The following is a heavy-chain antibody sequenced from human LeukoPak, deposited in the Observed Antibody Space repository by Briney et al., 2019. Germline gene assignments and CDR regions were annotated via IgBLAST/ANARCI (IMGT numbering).Heavy chain of an antibody. Sequence: PGGSLRLSCAASGFTFSNYAMSWARQAPGKGLEWVSAISGSGGITYYADSVKGRFTISRESAKNTLYLQMNILRAEDTAVYYCTKGTIWLPFDYWGQGTLVTVSS. CDR2: ISGSGGIT. D-gene: IGHD5-18*01. CDR1: GFTFSNYA. V-gene: IGHV3-23*01. J-gene: IGHJ4*02. CDR3: TKGTIWLPFDY.